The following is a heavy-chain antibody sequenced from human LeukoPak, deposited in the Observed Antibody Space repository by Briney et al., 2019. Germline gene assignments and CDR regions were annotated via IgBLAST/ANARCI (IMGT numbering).Heavy chain of an antibody. CDR3: ARSDYSSGWYGVLDY. CDR1: GGSISSYY. D-gene: IGHD6-19*01. J-gene: IGHJ4*02. CDR2: IYYSGST. Sequence: SETLSLTCTVSGGSISSYYWSWIRQPPGRGLEGMGYIYYSGSTNYNPSLKSRVTISVDTSKNQFSLKLSSVTAADTAVYYCARSDYSSGWYGVLDYWGQGTLVTVSS. V-gene: IGHV4-59*01.